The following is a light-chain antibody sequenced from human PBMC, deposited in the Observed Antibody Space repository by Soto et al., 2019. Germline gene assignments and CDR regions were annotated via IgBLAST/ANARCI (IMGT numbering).Light chain of an antibody. CDR2: LNSDGSH. CDR1: SGHSSYA. J-gene: IGLJ1*01. CDR3: QTWGTGIQV. V-gene: IGLV4-69*01. Sequence: QPVLTQSPSASASLGASVKLTCTLSSGHSSYAIAWHQQRPEKGPRYLMKLNSDGSHSKGDGIPDRFSGSSSGAERYLTISSLQSEDEAAYYCQTWGTGIQVFGTGTKLTVL.